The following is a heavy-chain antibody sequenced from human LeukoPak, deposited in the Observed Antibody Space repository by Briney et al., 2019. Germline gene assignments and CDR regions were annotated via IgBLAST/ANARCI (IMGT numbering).Heavy chain of an antibody. V-gene: IGHV3-21*01. CDR1: GFTFSSYS. Sequence: GGSLRLSCAASGFTFSSYSMNWVRQAPGKGLEWVSSISSSSSYIYYADSVKGRFTISRDNAKNSLYLQMNSLRAEDTAVYYCARDLSPANWFDPWGQGTLVTVSS. J-gene: IGHJ5*02. D-gene: IGHD5/OR15-5a*01. CDR2: ISSSSSYI. CDR3: ARDLSPANWFDP.